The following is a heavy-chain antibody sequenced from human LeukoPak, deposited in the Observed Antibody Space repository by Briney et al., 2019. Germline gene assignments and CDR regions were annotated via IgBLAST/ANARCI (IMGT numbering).Heavy chain of an antibody. CDR1: GFTFSNYA. CDR2: IAGNGNT. D-gene: IGHD2-15*01. J-gene: IGHJ3*01. Sequence: TGGSLRLSCAASGFTFSNYALTWVRQASGTGLEWVSIIAGNGNTYYADSVKGRFTISRDDSKSTLYLQMNSLRPGDTAVYYCAKCARSGGACYDAFDLWGQGTMVTVSS. V-gene: IGHV3-23*01. CDR3: AKCARSGGACYDAFDL.